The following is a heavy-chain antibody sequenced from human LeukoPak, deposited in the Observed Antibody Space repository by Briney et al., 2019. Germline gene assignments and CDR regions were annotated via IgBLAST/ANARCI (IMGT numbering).Heavy chain of an antibody. Sequence: PSQTLSLTCTVSGGSISRGGYYWSWLRQHPGKGLEWIGYIYYSGSTYYNPSLKSRVTISVDTSKNQFSLKLSSVTAADTAVYYCARADLCGGDCYSPRYYYYYYGMDVWGQGTTVTVSS. CDR2: IYYSGST. CDR1: GGSISRGGYY. J-gene: IGHJ6*02. D-gene: IGHD2-21*02. CDR3: ARADLCGGDCYSPRYYYYYYGMDV. V-gene: IGHV4-31*03.